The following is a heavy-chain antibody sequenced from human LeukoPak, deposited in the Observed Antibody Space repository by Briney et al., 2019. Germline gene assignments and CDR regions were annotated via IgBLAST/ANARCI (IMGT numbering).Heavy chain of an antibody. CDR1: GFTFSSYA. V-gene: IGHV3-30*04. D-gene: IGHD4/OR15-4a*01. J-gene: IGHJ5*02. CDR2: ISYDGSNK. Sequence: GGSLRLSCAASGFTFSSYAMHWVRQAPGKGLKWVAVISYDGSNKYYADSVKGRFTISRDNSKNTLYLQMNSLRAEDTAVYYCARDLENDYGWFDPWGQGTLVTVSS. CDR3: ARDLENDYGWFDP.